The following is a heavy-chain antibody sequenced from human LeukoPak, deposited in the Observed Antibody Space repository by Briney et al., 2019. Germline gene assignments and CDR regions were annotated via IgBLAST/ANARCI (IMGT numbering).Heavy chain of an antibody. CDR1: GGSISNYY. J-gene: IGHJ6*03. D-gene: IGHD3-10*01. CDR3: ARTFYGSGSPLYYYYMDV. Sequence: SETLSLTCTVSGGSISNYYWSSIRQPPGKGLEWIGYIFYTGSTTYNPSLKSRVTISLDTSNNQLSLKVRSVTAADTAVYYCARTFYGSGSPLYYYYMDVWGKGTTVTVSS. V-gene: IGHV4-59*01. CDR2: IFYTGST.